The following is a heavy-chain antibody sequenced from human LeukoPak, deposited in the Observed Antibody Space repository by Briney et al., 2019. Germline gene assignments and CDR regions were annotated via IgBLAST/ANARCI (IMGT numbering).Heavy chain of an antibody. CDR3: ARVYNYGLDY. V-gene: IGHV3-11*06. D-gene: IGHD5-18*01. CDR2: ISSSSSYT. Sequence: GGSLRLSCAASGFTFSDYYMSWIRQAPGKGLEWVSYISSSSSYTNYADSVKGRFTVSRDYAKNSLYLQMNSLKGEDTAVYYCARVYNYGLDYWGQGTLVTVSS. CDR1: GFTFSDYY. J-gene: IGHJ4*02.